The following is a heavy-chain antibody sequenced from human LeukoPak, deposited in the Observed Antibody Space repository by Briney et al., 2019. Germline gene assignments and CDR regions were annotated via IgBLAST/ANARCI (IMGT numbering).Heavy chain of an antibody. J-gene: IGHJ6*04. CDR3: AKGILPYYYYGMDV. CDR1: GFTFSSYG. Sequence: GRSLRLSCAASGFTFSSYGMHWVRQAPGKGLEWVAVISYDGSNKYYADSVKGRFTISRDNSKNTLYLQMNSLRAEDTAVYYCAKGILPYYYYGMDVWGKGTTATVSS. D-gene: IGHD1-26*01. V-gene: IGHV3-30*18. CDR2: ISYDGSNK.